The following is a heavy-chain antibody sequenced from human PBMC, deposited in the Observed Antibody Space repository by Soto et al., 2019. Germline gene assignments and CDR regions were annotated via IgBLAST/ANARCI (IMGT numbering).Heavy chain of an antibody. J-gene: IGHJ3*02. V-gene: IGHV4-34*01. CDR2: INHSGST. CDR3: ASIPAAISGSLDAFEI. D-gene: IGHD2-2*01. Sequence: QVQLQQWGAGLLKPSETLSLTCAVYGGSFSGYYWSWIRQPPGKGLEWIGEINHSGSTNYNPSLKSRVTISVDTSKNQFSLKLSSVTAADTAVYYCASIPAAISGSLDAFEIWGQGTMVTVSS. CDR1: GGSFSGYY.